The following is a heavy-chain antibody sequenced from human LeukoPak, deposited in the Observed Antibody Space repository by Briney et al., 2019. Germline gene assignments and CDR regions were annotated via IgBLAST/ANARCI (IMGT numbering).Heavy chain of an antibody. Sequence: PGGSLRLSCAASGFTFSSYWMHWVRQAPGKGLVWVSRVNTDGSSATYADSVKGRFTISRDNAKNTVYLQMNSLRAEDTAVYYCARGRDNWFDLWGQGTLVTVSS. CDR3: ARGRDNWFDL. CDR1: GFTFSSYW. V-gene: IGHV3-74*01. J-gene: IGHJ5*02. CDR2: VNTDGSSA.